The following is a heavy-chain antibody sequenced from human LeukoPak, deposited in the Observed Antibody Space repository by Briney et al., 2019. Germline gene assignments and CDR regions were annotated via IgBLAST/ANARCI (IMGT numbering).Heavy chain of an antibody. Sequence: GGSQRLLCAACDFPMDDYGMMWAPQSPGKGVECVSGNTRYGGRTDYAVSEKRLFTISRDNGKNSLYLQMNSLRAEDTALYYCARGLYRSSTNCYLYFYFDSWGQGTLVTVSS. V-gene: IGHV3-20*04. CDR3: ARGLYRSSTNCYLYFYFDS. CDR2: NTRYGGRT. J-gene: IGHJ4*02. CDR1: DFPMDDYG. D-gene: IGHD2-2*01.